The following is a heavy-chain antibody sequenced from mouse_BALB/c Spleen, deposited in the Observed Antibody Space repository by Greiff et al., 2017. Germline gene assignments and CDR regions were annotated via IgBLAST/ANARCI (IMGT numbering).Heavy chain of an antibody. CDR2: INPSNGGT. J-gene: IGHJ3*01. CDR1: GFNIKDTY. D-gene: IGHD1-3*01. CDR3: TIKVRGWFAY. Sequence: QVQLQQSGAELVKPGASVKLSCTASGFNIKDTYMHWVKLRPGQGFEWIGEINPSNGGTNYNEKFKRKATLTVDKSSSTAYMQLSSLTSEDSAVYYCTIKVRGWFAYWGQGTLVTVSA. V-gene: IGHV1S16*01.